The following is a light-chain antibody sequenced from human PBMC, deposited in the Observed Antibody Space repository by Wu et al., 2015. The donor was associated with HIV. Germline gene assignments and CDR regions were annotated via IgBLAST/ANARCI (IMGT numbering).Light chain of an antibody. Sequence: EIVLTQFPATLSLSPGERATLSCRASQSVSTNLAWYQQKPGQAPRLLIYIASTRATGIPARFSGSGSGTEFSLTISSLQSEDFAVYYCQQYSDWPRTFGQGTKVEIK. CDR3: QQYSDWPRT. V-gene: IGKV3-15*01. CDR2: IAS. J-gene: IGKJ1*01. CDR1: QSVSTN.